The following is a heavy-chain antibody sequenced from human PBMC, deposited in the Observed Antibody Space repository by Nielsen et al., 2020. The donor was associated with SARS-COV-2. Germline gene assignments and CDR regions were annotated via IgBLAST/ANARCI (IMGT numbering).Heavy chain of an antibody. D-gene: IGHD3-3*01. J-gene: IGHJ5*02. CDR3: ARENYITIFGVVIIRWFDP. V-gene: IGHV3-7*01. Sequence: GGSLRLSCAASGFTFSSYWMSWVRQAPGKGLEWVANIKQDGSEKYYVDSVKGRFTISRDNAKNSLYLQMNSLRAEDMAVYYCARENYITIFGVVIIRWFDPWGQGTLVTVSS. CDR1: GFTFSSYW. CDR2: IKQDGSEK.